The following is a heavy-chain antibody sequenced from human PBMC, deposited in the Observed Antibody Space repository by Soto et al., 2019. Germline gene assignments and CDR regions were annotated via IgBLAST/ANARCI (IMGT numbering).Heavy chain of an antibody. D-gene: IGHD1-26*01. Sequence: QVQLVESGGGVVQPGRSLRLSCAASGFTFSSYGMHWVRQAPGKGLEWVAVISYDGSNKYYADSVKGRFTISRDNSKNTLYLQMNSLRAEDTAVYYCAKGKWELLWTSEDYWGQGTLVTVSS. J-gene: IGHJ4*02. CDR1: GFTFSSYG. V-gene: IGHV3-30*18. CDR3: AKGKWELLWTSEDY. CDR2: ISYDGSNK.